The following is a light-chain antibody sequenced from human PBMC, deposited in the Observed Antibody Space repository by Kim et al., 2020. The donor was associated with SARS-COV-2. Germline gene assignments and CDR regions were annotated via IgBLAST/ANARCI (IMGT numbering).Light chain of an antibody. V-gene: IGLV1-40*01. Sequence: RVTISWTGSSSNIGAGYDVHWYQQLPGTAPKLLIYGNNNRPSGVPDRFSGSKSGTSASLAITGLQAEDEADYYCQSYDSSLSGWVFGGGTKLTVL. CDR3: QSYDSSLSGWV. CDR1: SSNIGAGYD. J-gene: IGLJ3*02. CDR2: GNN.